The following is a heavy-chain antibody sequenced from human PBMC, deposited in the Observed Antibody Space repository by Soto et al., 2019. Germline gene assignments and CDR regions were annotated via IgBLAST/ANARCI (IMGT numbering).Heavy chain of an antibody. J-gene: IGHJ4*02. D-gene: IGHD3-3*01. V-gene: IGHV3-15*07. CDR2: IKSRGDGETT. CDR1: GFSITNTW. CDR3: ATYPDFGSGHHPH. Sequence: EVQLVESGGGLVKPGGSLRLSCVASGFSITNTWMHXVXXXXXXXXXXVGRIKSRGDGETTDYAAPVKGRFTISRDXXXXXXXXXXXXXXXXXXAXYHCATYPDFGSGHHPHWGQGILVIVSS.